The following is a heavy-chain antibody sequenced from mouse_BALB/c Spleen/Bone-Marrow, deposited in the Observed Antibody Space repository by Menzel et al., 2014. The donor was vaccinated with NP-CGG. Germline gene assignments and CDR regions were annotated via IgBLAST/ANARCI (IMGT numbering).Heavy chain of an antibody. V-gene: IGHV1S137*01. CDR1: GYTFTDYA. Sequence: QVQLKESGAELLRPGVSVKISCKGSGYTFTDYAMHWVKQSHAKSLEWIGVIGTYYGDATYNQKFKTKATMTVDKSSSTAYMELARLTSEDSALYYCAREGPWFAFWGQGTLVTVSA. J-gene: IGHJ3*01. CDR2: IGTYYGDA. CDR3: AREGPWFAF.